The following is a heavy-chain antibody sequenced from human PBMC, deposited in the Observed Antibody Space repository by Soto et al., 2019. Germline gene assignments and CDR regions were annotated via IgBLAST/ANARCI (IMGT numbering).Heavy chain of an antibody. J-gene: IGHJ4*02. CDR3: AKESVITSFGVAKEFDY. Sequence: EVQLLESGGGLVQPGGSLRLSCAASGFTFSSYAMSWVRQAPGKGLEWVSAISGSGGSTYYADSVKGRFTISRDNSKKTLYLQMNSLRDEDTAVYYCAKESVITSFGVAKEFDYWGQGTLVTVSS. V-gene: IGHV3-23*01. CDR2: ISGSGGST. CDR1: GFTFSSYA. D-gene: IGHD3-3*01.